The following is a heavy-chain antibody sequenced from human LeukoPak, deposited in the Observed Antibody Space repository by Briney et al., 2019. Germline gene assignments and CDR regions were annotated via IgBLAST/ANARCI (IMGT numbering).Heavy chain of an antibody. D-gene: IGHD3-3*01. V-gene: IGHV3-48*01. CDR2: ISSSSTI. CDR3: AGIPLDFWSGYPIGS. J-gene: IGHJ5*02. Sequence: PGGSLRLSRAASGFTFSSYSMNWVRQAPGKGLEWVSYISSSSTIYYADSVKGRFTISRDNAKNSLYLQMNSLRAEDTAVYYCAGIPLDFWSGYPIGSWGQGTLVTVSS. CDR1: GFTFSSYS.